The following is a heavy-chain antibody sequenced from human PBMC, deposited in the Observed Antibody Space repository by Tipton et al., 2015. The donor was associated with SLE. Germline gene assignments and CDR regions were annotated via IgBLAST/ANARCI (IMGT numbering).Heavy chain of an antibody. V-gene: IGHV4-4*02. Sequence: SLRLSCAVSGGSISSGNWWSWVRQPPGKGLEWIGEIYHSGSTNYNPSLKSRVTISVDKSKNQFSLKLSSVTAADTAVYYCARVWRQLANYFDYWGQGTLVTVSS. D-gene: IGHD6-6*01. J-gene: IGHJ4*02. CDR2: IYHSGST. CDR1: GGSISSGNW. CDR3: ARVWRQLANYFDY.